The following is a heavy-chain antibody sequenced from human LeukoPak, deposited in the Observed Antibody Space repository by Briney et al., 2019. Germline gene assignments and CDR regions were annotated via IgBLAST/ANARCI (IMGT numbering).Heavy chain of an antibody. CDR2: ISYDGSDK. J-gene: IGHJ4*02. CDR1: GFTFNNYA. D-gene: IGHD3-22*01. CDR3: VRGRYYYDVSGYPDY. V-gene: IGHV3-30-3*01. Sequence: GGSLRLSCAASGFTFNNYAIHWVRQAPGKGLEWVALISYDGSDKYYADSVKGRFTISRGNSKNTLYLQMNSLRPEDTALYYCVRGRYYYDVSGYPDYWGQGTLVTVSS.